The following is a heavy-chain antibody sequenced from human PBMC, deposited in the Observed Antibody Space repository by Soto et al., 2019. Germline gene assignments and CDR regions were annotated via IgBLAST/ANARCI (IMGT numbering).Heavy chain of an antibody. Sequence: SVKVSCKASGYTFTSYAMHWVRQAPGQRLEWMGWINAGNGNTKYSQKFQGRVTITRDTSASTAYMELSSLRSEDTAVYYCARGRMVRGVSNPRNYYYYMDVWGKGTTVTVSS. CDR3: ARGRMVRGVSNPRNYYYYMDV. V-gene: IGHV1-3*01. CDR1: GYTFTSYA. D-gene: IGHD3-10*01. CDR2: INAGNGNT. J-gene: IGHJ6*03.